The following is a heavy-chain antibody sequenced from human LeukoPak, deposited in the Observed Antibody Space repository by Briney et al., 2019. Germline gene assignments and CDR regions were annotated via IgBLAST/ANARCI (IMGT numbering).Heavy chain of an antibody. D-gene: IGHD3-10*01. V-gene: IGHV1-2*02. CDR2: INPNSGGT. Sequence: ASVKVSCKASGYTFTGYYMHWVRQAPGQGLEWMGWINPNSGGTNYAQKFQGRVTMTRDTSIGTAYMELSRLRSDDTAVYYCARDPLWFGEYPFDYWGQGTLVTVSS. J-gene: IGHJ4*02. CDR3: ARDPLWFGEYPFDY. CDR1: GYTFTGYY.